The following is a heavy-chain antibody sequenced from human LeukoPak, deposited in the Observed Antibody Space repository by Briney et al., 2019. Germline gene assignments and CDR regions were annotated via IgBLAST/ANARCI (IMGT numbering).Heavy chain of an antibody. CDR2: ISYDGSNK. Sequence: GGSLRLSCAASGFTFSSYGMHWVRQAPGKGPEWVAVISYDGSNKYYADSVKGRFTISRDNSKNTLYLQMNSLRAEDTAVYYCAKDYYYDSSGYYDFDYWGQGTLVTVSS. CDR1: GFTFSSYG. V-gene: IGHV3-30*18. D-gene: IGHD3-22*01. CDR3: AKDYYYDSSGYYDFDY. J-gene: IGHJ4*02.